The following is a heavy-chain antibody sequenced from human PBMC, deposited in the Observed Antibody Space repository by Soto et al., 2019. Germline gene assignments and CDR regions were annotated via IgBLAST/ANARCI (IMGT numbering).Heavy chain of an antibody. V-gene: IGHV4-31*03. J-gene: IGHJ5*02. CDR2: ISHSGST. D-gene: IGHD6-13*01. Sequence: FQTLPLTGTVACGTISNVDDCWSSIRQPPGKGVEWIGYISHSGSTYYNPCLKSGVTISVDTSQNQFSLTVSSVTAADTAVYYCARLSGSWQSWFDPWGQGTLVTVSS. CDR3: ARLSGSWQSWFDP. CDR1: CGTISNVDDC.